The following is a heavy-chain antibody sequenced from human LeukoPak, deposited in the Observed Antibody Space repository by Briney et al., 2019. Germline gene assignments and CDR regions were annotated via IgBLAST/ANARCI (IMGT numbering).Heavy chain of an antibody. J-gene: IGHJ4*02. D-gene: IGHD6-19*01. V-gene: IGHV1-8*01. CDR3: ARGTGYSSGRQGGFDY. CDR1: GYTFTSYD. CDR2: MNPNSGNT. Sequence: GASVKVSCKASGYTFTSYDINWVRQATGQGLEWMGWMNPNSGNTGYAQKFQGRVTMTRNTSISTAYMELSSLRSEDTAVYYCARGTGYSSGRQGGFDYWGQGTLVTVSS.